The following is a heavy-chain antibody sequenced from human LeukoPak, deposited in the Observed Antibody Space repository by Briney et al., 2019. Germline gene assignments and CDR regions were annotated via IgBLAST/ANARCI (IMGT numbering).Heavy chain of an antibody. CDR2: INPNSGGT. Sequence: ASVKVSCKSSGYTFTGYYMHWVRQAPGQGLVWLGWINPNSGGTNYAQKFQGRVTMTRDTSISTAYMELSRLRSDDTAVYYCARLTSGSYGKYFQHWGQGTLVTVSS. V-gene: IGHV1-2*02. J-gene: IGHJ1*01. CDR1: GYTFTGYY. CDR3: ARLTSGSYGKYFQH. D-gene: IGHD1-26*01.